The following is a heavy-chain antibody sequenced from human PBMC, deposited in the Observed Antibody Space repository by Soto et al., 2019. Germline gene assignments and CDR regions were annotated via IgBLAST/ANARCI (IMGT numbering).Heavy chain of an antibody. J-gene: IGHJ4*02. CDR2: IIPYYNTL. V-gene: IGHV1-69*01. Sequence: QAQVVQSGAEVRKPGSSVKLSCKASEGTFNSYAIAWVRQAPGQGLEWMGGIIPYYNTLNYAQKFQDRVTITEDDSTNPVYMELSSLRSDDTAVYFCASGASRWYPYFFDSWAQGTLVTVSS. CDR1: EGTFNSYA. CDR3: ASGASRWYPYFFDS. D-gene: IGHD6-13*01.